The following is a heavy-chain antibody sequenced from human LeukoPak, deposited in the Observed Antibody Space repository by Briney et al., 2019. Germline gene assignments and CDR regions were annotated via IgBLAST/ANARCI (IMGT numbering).Heavy chain of an antibody. CDR2: INAGNGNT. Sequence: ASVKVSCKASGYAFASYAMHWVRQAPGQRLEWMGWINAGNGNTKYSQKFQGRVTITRDTSASTAYMELSSLRSEDTAVYYCARGSSGYYHDAFDIWGQGTMVTVSS. V-gene: IGHV1-3*01. J-gene: IGHJ3*02. D-gene: IGHD3-22*01. CDR1: GYAFASYA. CDR3: ARGSSGYYHDAFDI.